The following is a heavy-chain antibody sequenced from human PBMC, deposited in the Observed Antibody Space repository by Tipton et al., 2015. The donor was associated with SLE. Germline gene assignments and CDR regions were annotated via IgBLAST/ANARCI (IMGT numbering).Heavy chain of an antibody. V-gene: IGHV4-38-2*02. CDR2: INHSGST. CDR1: GYSISSGYY. J-gene: IGHJ3*02. D-gene: IGHD1-26*01. CDR3: ARDVSGSWGAFDI. Sequence: GSLRLSCTVSGYSISSGYYWGWIRQPPGKGLEWIGEINHSGSTNYNPSLKSRVTISVDTSKNQFSLKLSSVTAADTAVYYCARDVSGSWGAFDIWGQGTMVTVSS.